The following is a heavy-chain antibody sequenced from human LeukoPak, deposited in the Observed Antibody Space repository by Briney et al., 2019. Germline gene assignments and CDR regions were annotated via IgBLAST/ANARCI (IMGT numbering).Heavy chain of an antibody. CDR3: ATDLKDYDILTGYYRRGAFDI. CDR1: GYTLTELS. Sequence: ASVKVSCKVSGYTLTELSMHWVRQAPGKGLEWMGGFDPEDGETIYAQKFQGRVTMTEDTSTDTAYMELSSLRSEDTAVYYCATDLKDYDILTGYYRRGAFDIWGQGTMVTVSS. V-gene: IGHV1-24*01. D-gene: IGHD3-9*01. CDR2: FDPEDGET. J-gene: IGHJ3*02.